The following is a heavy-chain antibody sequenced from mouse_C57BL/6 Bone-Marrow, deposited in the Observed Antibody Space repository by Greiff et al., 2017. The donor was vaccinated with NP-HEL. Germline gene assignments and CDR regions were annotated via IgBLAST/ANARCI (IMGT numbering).Heavy chain of an antibody. CDR1: GYTFTSYG. CDR2: IYPRSGNT. CDR3: ARYDYVAY. V-gene: IGHV1-81*01. J-gene: IGHJ3*01. D-gene: IGHD2-4*01. Sequence: VQLRQSGAELARPGASVKLSCKASGYTFTSYGISWVKQRTGQGLEWIGEIYPRSGNTYYNEKFKGKATLTADKSSSTAYMELRSLTSEDSAVYFCARYDYVAYWGQGTLVTVSA.